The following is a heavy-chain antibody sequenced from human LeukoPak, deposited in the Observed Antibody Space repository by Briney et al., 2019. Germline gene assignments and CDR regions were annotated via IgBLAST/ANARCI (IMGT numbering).Heavy chain of an antibody. J-gene: IGHJ4*02. Sequence: ASVKVSCKASGYTFTSYGVSWVRQAPGQGLEWMGWMNPNSGNTGYAQKFQGRVTMTRNTSISTAYMELSSLRSEDTAAYYCARGKAYDIHDYWGQGTLVTVSS. CDR2: MNPNSGNT. D-gene: IGHD3-9*01. CDR1: GYTFTSYG. V-gene: IGHV1-8*01. CDR3: ARGKAYDIHDY.